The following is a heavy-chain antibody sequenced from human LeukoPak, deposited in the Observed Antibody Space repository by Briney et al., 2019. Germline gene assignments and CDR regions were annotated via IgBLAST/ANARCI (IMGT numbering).Heavy chain of an antibody. CDR3: ARGSPYYYYMDV. J-gene: IGHJ6*03. CDR1: GGSISSYY. CDR2: IHYTGST. Sequence: SETLSLTCTVSGGSISSYYWSWIRQSPGKGLECIGYIHYTGSTNYNPSLKSRVTISVETSKNQFSLKLKSVTAADTAVYYCARGSPYYYYMDVWGKGTTVTVSS. V-gene: IGHV4-59*01.